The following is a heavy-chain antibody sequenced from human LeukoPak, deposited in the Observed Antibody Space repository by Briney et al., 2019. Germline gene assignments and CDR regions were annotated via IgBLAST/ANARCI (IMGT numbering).Heavy chain of an antibody. V-gene: IGHV3-30*02. D-gene: IGHD1-26*01. CDR1: GFTFSSYG. Sequence: GGSLRLSCAASGFTFSSYGMHWVRQARGKGLEWVAFIRYDGSNKYYADSVKGRFTISRDNSKNTLYLQMNSLRAEDTAVYYCAKDGPHTWWELLPIEYYFDYWGQGTLVTVSS. CDR2: IRYDGSNK. CDR3: AKDGPHTWWELLPIEYYFDY. J-gene: IGHJ4*02.